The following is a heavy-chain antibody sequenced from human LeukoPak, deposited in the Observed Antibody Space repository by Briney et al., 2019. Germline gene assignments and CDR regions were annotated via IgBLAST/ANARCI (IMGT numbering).Heavy chain of an antibody. CDR2: IRCKAYGGTT. CDR3: TTYYDILTGYPVDDY. D-gene: IGHD3-9*01. Sequence: GGSLRLSCTASGFTFGDYAMSWVRQAPGKGLEWVGFIRCKAYGGTTEYAASVKGRFTISRDDSKSIAYLQMNSLKTEDTAVYYCTTYYDILTGYPVDDYWGQGTLVTVSS. CDR1: GFTFGDYA. J-gene: IGHJ4*02. V-gene: IGHV3-49*04.